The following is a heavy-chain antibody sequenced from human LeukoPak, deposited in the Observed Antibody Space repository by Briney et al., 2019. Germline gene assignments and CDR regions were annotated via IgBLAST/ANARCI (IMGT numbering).Heavy chain of an antibody. D-gene: IGHD6-19*01. CDR3: ARDASAGTPEYFQH. CDR1: GGTFSSYA. CDR2: IIPIFGIA. Sequence: SMKVSCKASGGTFSSYAISWVRQAPGQGLEWMGRIIPIFGIANYAQKFQGRVTITADKSTSTAYMELSSLRSEDTAVYYCARDASAGTPEYFQHWGQGTLVTVSS. J-gene: IGHJ1*01. V-gene: IGHV1-69*04.